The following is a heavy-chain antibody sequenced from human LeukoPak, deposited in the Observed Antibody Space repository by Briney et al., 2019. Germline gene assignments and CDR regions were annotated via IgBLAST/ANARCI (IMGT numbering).Heavy chain of an antibody. CDR3: ASGGVVGPSTYWFYDL. J-gene: IGHJ2*01. V-gene: IGHV3-7*01. D-gene: IGHD1-26*01. CDR2: IRQDGDEK. CDR1: GFTFSRNW. Sequence: PGGSLRLSCAASGFTFSRNWMTWVRQAPGKGLEWVANIRQDGDEKYYVDSVKGRLTISRDNAKNSLYLQMNSLRAEDTAVYYCASGGVVGPSTYWFYDLWGRGTRVTVSS.